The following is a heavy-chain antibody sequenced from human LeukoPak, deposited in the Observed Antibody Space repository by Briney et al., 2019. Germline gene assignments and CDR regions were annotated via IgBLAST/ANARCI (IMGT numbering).Heavy chain of an antibody. D-gene: IGHD3-10*01. V-gene: IGHV4-31*03. Sequence: SETLSLTCTVSGGSISSGGYYWSCIRQHPGKGLECIGYIYYSGSTYYNPSLKSRVTISVDTSKNQFSLKLSSVTAADTAVYYCARGQITMVRGVYCAFDIWGQGTMVTVSS. CDR3: ARGQITMVRGVYCAFDI. J-gene: IGHJ3*02. CDR1: GGSISSGGYY. CDR2: IYYSGST.